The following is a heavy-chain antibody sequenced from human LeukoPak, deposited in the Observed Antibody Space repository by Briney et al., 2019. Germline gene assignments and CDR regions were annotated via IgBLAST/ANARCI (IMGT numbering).Heavy chain of an antibody. CDR2: IHYSEST. V-gene: IGHV4-59*08. CDR3: ARQRDYYDSSGQSDFDS. CDR1: GGSIRSYY. D-gene: IGHD3-22*01. J-gene: IGHJ4*02. Sequence: PSETLSLTCTVSGGSIRSYYWGWIRQPPGKGLEWIGYIHYSESTKYNPSLKSRVTMSVDTSKNQFSLKLSSVTAADTAFYYCARQRDYYDSSGQSDFDSWGQGTLVTVSS.